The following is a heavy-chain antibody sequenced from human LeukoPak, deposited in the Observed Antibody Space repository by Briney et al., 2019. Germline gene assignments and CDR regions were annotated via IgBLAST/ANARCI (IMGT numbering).Heavy chain of an antibody. V-gene: IGHV3-23*01. Sequence: GWSLRLSCAASGFTFSTFAMIWVRQPPGKGLEWVSSIFPSGGEIHYADSVRGRFTISRDNSKSTLSLQMNSLRAEDTALYYCAKVGDGDDYWGQGTLVTVSS. CDR3: AKVGDGDDY. CDR2: IFPSGGEI. J-gene: IGHJ4*02. D-gene: IGHD2-21*02. CDR1: GFTFSTFA.